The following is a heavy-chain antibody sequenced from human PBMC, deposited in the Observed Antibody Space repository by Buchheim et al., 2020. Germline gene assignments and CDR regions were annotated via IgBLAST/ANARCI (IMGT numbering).Heavy chain of an antibody. J-gene: IGHJ6*02. CDR1: GFTFSSYW. D-gene: IGHD3-3*01. Sequence: EVQLVESGGGLVQPGGSLRLSCAASGFTFSSYWMHWVRQAPGKGLVWVSRINSDGSSTSYADSVKGRFTISRDNAKNTLHLQMNSLRAEDTAVYYCARERRTYYDFWSGFYYYYGMDVWGQGTT. V-gene: IGHV3-74*01. CDR3: ARERRTYYDFWSGFYYYYGMDV. CDR2: INSDGSST.